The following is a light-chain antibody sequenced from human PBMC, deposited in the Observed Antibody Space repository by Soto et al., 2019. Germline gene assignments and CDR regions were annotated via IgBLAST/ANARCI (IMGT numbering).Light chain of an antibody. CDR1: QSLLHSNGYNY. J-gene: IGKJ2*01. CDR2: LGY. V-gene: IGKV2-28*01. Sequence: DIVLTQSPLSLPVTPGEPASISCRSSQSLLHSNGYNYLSWYLQKPGQSPQLLIYLGYNRASGVPDRFSGSESGKDFTLKISRVEAEDVGTYSCMQALQTPPYTFGHGSKLEI. CDR3: MQALQTPPYT.